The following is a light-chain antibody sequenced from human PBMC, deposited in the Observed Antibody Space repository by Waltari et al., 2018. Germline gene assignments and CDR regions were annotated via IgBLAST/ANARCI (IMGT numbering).Light chain of an antibody. J-gene: IGLJ3*02. CDR3: CSYTYSSTWV. CDR2: EGT. CDR1: SSDVGGYDL. Sequence: QSALTQPASVSGSPGQSITISCTGTSSDVGGYDLISWYQHHPGKAPKLLIYEGTKRPSGASTRFSGSESGNTASLTISGLQAEDEADYYCCSYTYSSTWVFGGGTKLTVL. V-gene: IGLV2-23*01.